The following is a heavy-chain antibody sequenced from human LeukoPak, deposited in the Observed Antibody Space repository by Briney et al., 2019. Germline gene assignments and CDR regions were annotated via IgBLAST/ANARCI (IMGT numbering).Heavy chain of an antibody. J-gene: IGHJ3*01. CDR1: GFTFSSYS. V-gene: IGHV3-21*01. CDR3: AGPSQLPLQYAFDV. Sequence: GGSLRLSCAASGFTFSSYSMNWVRQAPGKGLEWVSSISSSSSYIYYADSVKGRFTISRDNAKNSLYLQMNSLRAEDTAVYYCAGPSQLPLQYAFDVWGQGTMVTVSS. D-gene: IGHD2-2*01. CDR2: ISSSSSYI.